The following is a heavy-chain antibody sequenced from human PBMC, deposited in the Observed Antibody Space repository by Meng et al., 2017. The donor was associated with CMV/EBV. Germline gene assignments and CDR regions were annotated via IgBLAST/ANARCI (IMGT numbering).Heavy chain of an antibody. J-gene: IGHJ5*02. CDR2: MNPNSGNT. CDR1: GYTFTSYD. D-gene: IGHD2-2*01. CDR3: ARGLERGPCCSSTSCYENWFDP. V-gene: IGHV1-8*03. Sequence: ASVKVSCKASGYTFTSYDINWVRQATGQGLEGMGWMNPNSGNTGYAQKFQGRVTITRNTSISTAYMELSSLRSEDTAVYYCARGLERGPCCSSTSCYENWFDPWGQGTLVTVSS.